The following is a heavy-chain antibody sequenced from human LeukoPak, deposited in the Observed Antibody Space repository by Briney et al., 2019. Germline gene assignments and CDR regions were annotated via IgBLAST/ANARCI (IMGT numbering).Heavy chain of an antibody. CDR2: INAGNGNT. J-gene: IGHJ6*02. D-gene: IGHD1-14*01. Sequence: ASVKVSCKASGYTFTGYYMHWVRQAPGQRLEWMGWINAGNGNTKYSQKFQGRVTITRDTSASTAYMELSSLRSEDTAVYYCARRVSYTYYYGVDVWGQGTTVTVSS. V-gene: IGHV1-3*01. CDR1: GYTFTGYY. CDR3: ARRVSYTYYYGVDV.